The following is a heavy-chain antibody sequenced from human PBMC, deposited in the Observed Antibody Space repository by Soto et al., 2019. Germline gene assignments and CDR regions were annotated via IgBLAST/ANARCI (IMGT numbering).Heavy chain of an antibody. D-gene: IGHD1-1*01. CDR3: VAGGTRWLLSPFDY. J-gene: IGHJ4*02. CDR1: GHTLTELS. Sequence: QVQLVQSGAEVKKPGASVKVSCKVSGHTLTELSVHWVRQAPGKGLEWMGGFDPEDGEIVHAQKFQGRVTMTEHTSADSAYMEVSSLTSEDTAVYYCVAGGTRWLLSPFDYWGQGTLVTVSS. V-gene: IGHV1-24*01. CDR2: FDPEDGEI.